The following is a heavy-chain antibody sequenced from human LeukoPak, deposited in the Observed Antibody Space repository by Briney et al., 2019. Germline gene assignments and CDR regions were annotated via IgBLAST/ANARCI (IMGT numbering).Heavy chain of an antibody. CDR2: IIPIFGKA. J-gene: IGHJ4*02. V-gene: IGHV1-69*05. CDR3: ARASQEMATTTSFDY. D-gene: IGHD5-24*01. Sequence: SVKVYCKASGGTFSSYAISWVRQALGHGLDWMARIIPIFGKANHAQKFQGRVTITTDESTSTAYMELSSLRSEDTAVYYCARASQEMATTTSFDYWGQGTLVTVSS. CDR1: GGTFSSYA.